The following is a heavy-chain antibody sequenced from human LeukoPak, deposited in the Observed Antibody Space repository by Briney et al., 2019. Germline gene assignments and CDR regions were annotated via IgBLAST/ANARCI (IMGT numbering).Heavy chain of an antibody. V-gene: IGHV4-39*07. D-gene: IGHD5-18*01. Sequence: PSETLSLTCTVSGGSISSGSYYWGWIRQPPGKGLEWIGEINHSGSTNYNPSLKSRVTISVDTSKNQFSLKLSSVTAADTAVYYCARAASSEVTDTAMVMVTYYFDYWGQGTLVTVSP. CDR1: GGSISSGSYY. J-gene: IGHJ4*02. CDR2: INHSGST. CDR3: ARAASSEVTDTAMVMVTYYFDY.